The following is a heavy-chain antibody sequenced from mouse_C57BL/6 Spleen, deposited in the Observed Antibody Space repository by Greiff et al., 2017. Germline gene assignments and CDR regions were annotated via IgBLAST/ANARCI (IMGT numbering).Heavy chain of an antibody. V-gene: IGHV1-76*01. Sequence: QVQLKQSVAELVRPGASVKLSCKASGYTFTDYYINWVKQRPGQGLEWIARIYPASGNTYYTEKFKGKATLTAEKSSSTAYMQLSSLTSEDSAVYFCAGAYNYDDAMDYWGQGTSVTVSS. CDR3: AGAYNYDDAMDY. D-gene: IGHD2-12*01. J-gene: IGHJ4*01. CDR2: IYPASGNT. CDR1: GYTFTDYY.